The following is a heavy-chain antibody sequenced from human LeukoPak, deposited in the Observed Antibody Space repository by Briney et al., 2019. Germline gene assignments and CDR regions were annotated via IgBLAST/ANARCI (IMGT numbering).Heavy chain of an antibody. CDR1: GGTFSSYA. CDR3: ASAIYYCSGTSCAFYYYMDV. J-gene: IGHJ6*03. V-gene: IGHV1-69*06. CDR2: IIPIFGTA. D-gene: IGHD2-2*01. Sequence: SVKVSCKASGGTFSSYAISWVRQAPGQGLEWMGGIIPIFGTANYAQKFQGRVTITADKSTSTAYMELSSLRSEDTAVYYCASAIYYCSGTSCAFYYYMDVWGKGTTVTVSS.